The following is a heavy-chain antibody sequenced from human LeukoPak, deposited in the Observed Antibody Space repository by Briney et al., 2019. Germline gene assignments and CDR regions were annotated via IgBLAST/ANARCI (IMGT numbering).Heavy chain of an antibody. D-gene: IGHD3-10*01. Sequence: GASVKVSCKASGYTFTGYYMHWVRQAPGQGLEWMGWINPNSGGTNYAQKFQGRVTMTRDTSISTAYMELSRLRSDDTAVYYCARVPLVTMVRGVFDYWGQGTLVTVSS. V-gene: IGHV1-2*02. CDR1: GYTFTGYY. CDR2: INPNSGGT. CDR3: ARVPLVTMVRGVFDY. J-gene: IGHJ4*02.